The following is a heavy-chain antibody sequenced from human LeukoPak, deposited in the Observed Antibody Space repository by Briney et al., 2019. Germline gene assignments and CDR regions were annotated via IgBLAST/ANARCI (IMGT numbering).Heavy chain of an antibody. CDR3: ARVPGYCSSNSCYKMTIPFDY. CDR1: GFTFSSYA. V-gene: IGHV3-23*01. CDR2: ISGSGGST. Sequence: PGGSLRLSCAASGFTFSSYAMSWVRQAPGKGLEWVSAISGSGGSTYYADSVKGRFTISRDNSKSMLYLQMNSLRAEDTAVYYCARVPGYCSSNSCYKMTIPFDYWGQGTLVTVSS. D-gene: IGHD2-2*01. J-gene: IGHJ4*02.